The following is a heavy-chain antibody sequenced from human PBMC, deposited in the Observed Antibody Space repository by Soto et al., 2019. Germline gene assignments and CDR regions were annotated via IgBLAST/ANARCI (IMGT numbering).Heavy chain of an antibody. CDR2: INAGNGNT. CDR3: ARAVARGSSSWSLPMTGNWFDP. V-gene: IGHV1-3*01. Sequence: QVQLVQSGAEVKKPGASVKVSCKASGYTCTIYAMHWVRQAPGQRLEWMGWINAGNGNTKYSQKFQGRVTITRDTSASTDYMELSSLRSEDTAVYYCARAVARGSSSWSLPMTGNWFDPWGQGTLVTVSS. CDR1: GYTCTIYA. D-gene: IGHD6-13*01. J-gene: IGHJ5*02.